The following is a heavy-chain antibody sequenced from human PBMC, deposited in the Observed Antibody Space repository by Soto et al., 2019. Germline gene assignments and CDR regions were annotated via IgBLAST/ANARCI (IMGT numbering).Heavy chain of an antibody. J-gene: IGHJ6*02. CDR3: ARVPGCSPKQCLNYGMDV. CDR2: TYYRSKWYN. V-gene: IGHV6-1*01. D-gene: IGHD2-2*01. CDR1: GDSVSSNSAA. Sequence: SQTLSLTCAISGDSVSSNSAAWNWIRQSPSRGLEWLGRTYYRSKWYNDYAVSVKSRITINPDTSKNQFSLQLNSVTPEDTAVYYCARVPGCSPKQCLNYGMDVWGQGTTVTVSS.